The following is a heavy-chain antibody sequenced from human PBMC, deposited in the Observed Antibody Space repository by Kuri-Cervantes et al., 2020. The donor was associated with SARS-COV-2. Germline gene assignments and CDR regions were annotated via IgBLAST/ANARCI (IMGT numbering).Heavy chain of an antibody. Sequence: GGSLRLSRAASGFTFSSYGMHWVRQAPGKGLEWVSAISGSGGSTYYADSVKGRFTISRDNSKNTLYLQMNSLRAEDTAVYYCAKILTPGYCSGGSCYLGDYWGQGTLVTVSS. V-gene: IGHV3-23*01. J-gene: IGHJ4*02. CDR1: GFTFSSYG. CDR2: ISGSGGST. D-gene: IGHD2-15*01. CDR3: AKILTPGYCSGGSCYLGDY.